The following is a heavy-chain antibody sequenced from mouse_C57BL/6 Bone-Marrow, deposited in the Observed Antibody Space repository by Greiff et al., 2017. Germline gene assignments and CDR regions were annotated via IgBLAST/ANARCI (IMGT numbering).Heavy chain of an antibody. CDR2: INPSNGGN. Sequence: QVQLQQSGTELVKPGASVKLSCKASGYTFTSYWMHWVKQRPGQGLEWIGNINPSNGGNNYNEKFKSKATLTVDKSSSTAYMQLSSLTSEDSAVYYCARPLMYDGSFAYWGQGTLVTVSA. CDR1: GYTFTSYW. J-gene: IGHJ3*01. V-gene: IGHV1-53*01. D-gene: IGHD2-3*01. CDR3: ARPLMYDGSFAY.